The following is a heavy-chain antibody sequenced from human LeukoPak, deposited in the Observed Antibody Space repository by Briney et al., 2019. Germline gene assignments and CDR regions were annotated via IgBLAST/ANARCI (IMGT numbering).Heavy chain of an antibody. CDR2: ISYDGSNE. V-gene: IGHV3-30*04. Sequence: GGSLRLSCAASGFTFSSYVMHWVRQAPGKGLEWVAIISYDGSNEYYADSVKGRFTISRDNSKNTLYLEMNSLRPDDTAVYYCALFGGSESHNYQFFYSDVWGKGTSVIVSS. D-gene: IGHD3-10*01. J-gene: IGHJ6*03. CDR1: GFTFSSYV. CDR3: ALFGGSESHNYQFFYSDV.